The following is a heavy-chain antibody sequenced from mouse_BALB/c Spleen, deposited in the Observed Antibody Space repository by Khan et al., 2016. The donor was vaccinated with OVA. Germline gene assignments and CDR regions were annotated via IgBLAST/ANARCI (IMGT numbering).Heavy chain of an antibody. CDR1: GFSLTDYG. D-gene: IGHD1-1*02. Sequence: QVQLKESGPGLVAPSQSLSITCTVSGFSLTDYGVGWIRQPPGKGLEWLGVIWGGGTTYYNSALKSSLSISKDNSTSQVFLIMTSLQTDDTAMYYCAKLLWSHYYAMDYWGQGTAVTVAS. V-gene: IGHV2-6-5*01. J-gene: IGHJ4*01. CDR2: IWGGGTT. CDR3: AKLLWSHYYAMDY.